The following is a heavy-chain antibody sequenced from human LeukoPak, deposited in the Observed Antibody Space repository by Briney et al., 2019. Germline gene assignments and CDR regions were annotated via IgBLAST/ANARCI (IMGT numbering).Heavy chain of an antibody. J-gene: IGHJ4*02. Sequence: GGSLRLSCAASGFTFSDYAMHWVRQAPGKGLEWVAVISKDGSDKYYPGSVRGRFTISRDNSKNTLYLQVNSLRAEDTAVYYCAKGGKWDVTPFDYWGQGTLVTASS. CDR3: AKGGKWDVTPFDY. D-gene: IGHD1-26*01. CDR1: GFTFSDYA. CDR2: ISKDGSDK. V-gene: IGHV3-30-3*01.